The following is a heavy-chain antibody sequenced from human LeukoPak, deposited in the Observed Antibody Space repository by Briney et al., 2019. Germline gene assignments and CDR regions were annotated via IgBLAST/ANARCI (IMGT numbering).Heavy chain of an antibody. CDR3: ARLPWGKYGMDV. J-gene: IGHJ6*02. V-gene: IGHV1-24*01. CDR1: GYTLTELS. Sequence: ASVKVSCKVSGYTLTELSMHWVRQAPGKGLEWMGGFDPEDGETIYAQKFQGRVTMTEDTSTDTAYMELSSLRSEDTAVYYCARLPWGKYGMDVWGQGTTVTVSS. CDR2: FDPEDGET. D-gene: IGHD3-16*01.